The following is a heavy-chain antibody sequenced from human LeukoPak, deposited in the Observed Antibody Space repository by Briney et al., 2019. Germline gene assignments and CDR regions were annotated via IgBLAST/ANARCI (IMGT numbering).Heavy chain of an antibody. Sequence: GGSLRLSCAASGFTFGSYTMHWVRQAPGKGLEWVAVISYDGGDIVYANSVKGRFTISRDNSKNTLYLQMNSLRAEDTAVYHCARPRADSGGKYYFDYWGQGTLVTVSS. CDR2: ISYDGGDI. CDR3: ARPRADSGGKYYFDY. V-gene: IGHV3-30-3*01. J-gene: IGHJ4*02. CDR1: GFTFGSYT. D-gene: IGHD2-15*01.